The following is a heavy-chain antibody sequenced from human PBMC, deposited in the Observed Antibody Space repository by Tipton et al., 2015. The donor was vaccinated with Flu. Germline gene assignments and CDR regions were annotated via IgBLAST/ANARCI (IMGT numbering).Heavy chain of an antibody. D-gene: IGHD5-12*01. V-gene: IGHV5-51*01. Sequence: EVQLVQSGAEVKKPGESLKISCKGSGYSFTSYWIGWVRQMPGKGLEWMGIIYPGDSDTRYSPSFQGQVTISADKSISTAYLQWSSPKASDTAMYYCARRAGRGYSGYDRGSGNWFDPWGQGTLVTVSS. CDR2: IYPGDSDT. J-gene: IGHJ5*02. CDR1: GYSFTSYW. CDR3: ARRAGRGYSGYDRGSGNWFDP.